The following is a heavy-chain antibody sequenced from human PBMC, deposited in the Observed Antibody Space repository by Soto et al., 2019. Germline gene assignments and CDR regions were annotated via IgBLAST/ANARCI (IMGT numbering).Heavy chain of an antibody. J-gene: IGHJ4*02. D-gene: IGHD3-3*01. CDR1: GFTFSSYA. V-gene: IGHV3-23*01. Sequence: GGSLRLSCAASGFTFSSYAMSWVRQAPGKGLEWVSAISGSGGSTYYADSVKGRFTISRDNSKNTLYLQMNSLRAEDTAVYYWAKGPFWSGYYQFDYWGQGTLVTVSS. CDR2: ISGSGGST. CDR3: AKGPFWSGYYQFDY.